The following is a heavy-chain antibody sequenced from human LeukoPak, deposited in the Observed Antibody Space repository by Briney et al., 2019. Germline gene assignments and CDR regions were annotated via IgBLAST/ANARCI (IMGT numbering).Heavy chain of an antibody. V-gene: IGHV1-69*13. CDR1: GYTFTSYA. J-gene: IGHJ4*02. CDR3: TRDAGDYGGSGSYPDY. CDR2: IIPYFGTS. Sequence: SVKVSCKASGYTFTSYAMSWVRQAPGQGLEWMGQIIPYFGTSNYAQNFQGRVTLTADEATNTAYMELNRLRSDDTAVYYCTRDAGDYGGSGSYPDYWGQGTLVTVSS. D-gene: IGHD3-10*01.